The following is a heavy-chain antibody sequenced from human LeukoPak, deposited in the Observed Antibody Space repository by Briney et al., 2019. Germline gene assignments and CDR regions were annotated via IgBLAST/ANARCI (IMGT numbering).Heavy chain of an antibody. D-gene: IGHD2-21*02. CDR3: ARGLRTAQGFDI. J-gene: IGHJ3*02. V-gene: IGHV3-74*01. Sequence: GGSLRLSCAASGFNLSTFWMYWVRQAPGKGLVWVSRINSDGSTTTYADSVKGRFTISRDNAKNTLYLQMNSLRAEDAALYYCARGLRTAQGFDIWGQGTMVTVSS. CDR2: INSDGSTT. CDR1: GFNLSTFW.